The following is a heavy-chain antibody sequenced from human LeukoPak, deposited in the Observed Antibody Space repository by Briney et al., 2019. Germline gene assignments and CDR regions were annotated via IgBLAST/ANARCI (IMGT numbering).Heavy chain of an antibody. CDR1: GFTFNTYS. CDR3: ARGRDWHFDP. D-gene: IGHD3-9*01. V-gene: IGHV3-21*01. CDR2: ISYSSDYI. Sequence: SGGSLRLSCAASGFTFNTYSMNWVRQAPGKGLEWVSCISYSSDYIYHADSVKGRFTISRDNAKNSLYLQMNSLRAEDTAVYYCARGRDWHFDPWGQGTLVTVSS. J-gene: IGHJ5*02.